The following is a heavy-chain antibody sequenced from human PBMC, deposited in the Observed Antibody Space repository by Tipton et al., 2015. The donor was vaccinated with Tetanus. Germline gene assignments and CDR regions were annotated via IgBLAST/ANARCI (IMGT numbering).Heavy chain of an antibody. CDR2: IYDSGST. CDR1: GVSISSSNYY. J-gene: IGHJ6*02. Sequence: GLVKPSETLSLTCTVSGVSISSSNYYWGWIRQPPGKGLEWIGSIYDSGSTYYNPSLKSRVTITVDTSKNQFSLKLSSVTAADTAVYYCARMQRYGMDVWGHGTTVTVSS. D-gene: IGHD6-25*01. CDR3: ARMQRYGMDV. V-gene: IGHV4-39*07.